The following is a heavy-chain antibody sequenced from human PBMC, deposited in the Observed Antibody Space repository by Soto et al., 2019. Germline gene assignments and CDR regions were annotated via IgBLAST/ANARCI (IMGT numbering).Heavy chain of an antibody. CDR2: ISAYNGNT. Sequence: ASVKVSCKASGYTFTSYAMHWVRQAPGQRFEWMGWISAYNGNTNYAQKLQGRVTMTTDTSTSTAYMELRSLRSDDTAVYYCARDRALVDIVATSETFDTWGQGTMVTVSS. V-gene: IGHV1-18*01. CDR1: GYTFTSYA. CDR3: ARDRALVDIVATSETFDT. D-gene: IGHD5-12*01. J-gene: IGHJ3*02.